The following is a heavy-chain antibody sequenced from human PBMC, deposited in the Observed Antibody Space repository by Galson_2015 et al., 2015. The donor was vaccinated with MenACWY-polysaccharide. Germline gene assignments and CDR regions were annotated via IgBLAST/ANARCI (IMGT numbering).Heavy chain of an antibody. CDR3: VRVLGMT. V-gene: IGHV4-4*07. Sequence: YNPSLKSRVTMSIDTSKNQFSLQLSSVTAADTAVYYCVRVLGMTWGQGTLVTVSS. J-gene: IGHJ5*02. D-gene: IGHD3-16*01.